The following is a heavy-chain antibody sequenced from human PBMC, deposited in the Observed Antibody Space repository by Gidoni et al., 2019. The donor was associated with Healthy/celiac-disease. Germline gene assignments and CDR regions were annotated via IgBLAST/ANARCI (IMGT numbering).Heavy chain of an antibody. CDR3: ARGGLDIVLVPAAYFETYYYYGMDV. D-gene: IGHD2-2*03. Sequence: QVQLQQWGAGLLKPSETLSLTCAVYGGSFSGYYWSWLRQPPGKGLECIGEINHSGSTNYNPSLKSRVTISVDTSKNQFSLKLSSVTAADTAVYYCARGGLDIVLVPAAYFETYYYYGMDVWGQGTTVTVSS. CDR1: GGSFSGYY. J-gene: IGHJ6*02. CDR2: INHSGST. V-gene: IGHV4-34*01.